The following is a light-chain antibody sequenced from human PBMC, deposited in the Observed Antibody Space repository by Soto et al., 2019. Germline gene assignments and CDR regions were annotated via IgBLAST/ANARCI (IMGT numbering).Light chain of an antibody. V-gene: IGKV3-20*01. J-gene: IGKJ1*01. Sequence: IVLTESPGTLAWSPGARATLSCRASKSVSSSYLAWYQQKPGQAPRLLIYGASSRATGITDRYSGRGPGTAFPLTISRLEHEDFAVYYCQQYGSAPRTFGQGTKVDI. CDR3: QQYGSAPRT. CDR2: GAS. CDR1: KSVSSSY.